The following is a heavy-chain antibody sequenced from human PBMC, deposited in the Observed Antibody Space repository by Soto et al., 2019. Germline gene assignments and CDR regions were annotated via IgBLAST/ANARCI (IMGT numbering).Heavy chain of an antibody. CDR1: GFTFSSYS. Sequence: EVQLVESGGGLVKPGGSLRLSCAASGFTFSSYSINWVRQAPGKGLEWVSSISSSSSYIYYADSVKGRFTISRDNAKNSLYLQVNSLRAEDTAGYYCAREGIAAALDYCGQGTLVTVSS. CDR3: AREGIAAALDY. J-gene: IGHJ4*02. D-gene: IGHD6-13*01. V-gene: IGHV3-21*01. CDR2: ISSSSSYI.